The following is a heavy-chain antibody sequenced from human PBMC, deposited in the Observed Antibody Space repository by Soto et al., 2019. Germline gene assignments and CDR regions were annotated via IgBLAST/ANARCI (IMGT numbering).Heavy chain of an antibody. Sequence: PGGSLRLSCVASGFALTTYTVSWVRQAPGKGLEWVSSIIGSGGVTQYADSVRGRFTISRDNSENTLFLQMNGLRVDDTAIYYCSKDRHPDGLWDIDYWGQAPMVTFPQ. CDR1: GFALTTYT. CDR2: IIGSGGVT. V-gene: IGHV3-23*01. CDR3: SKDRHPDGLWDIDY. D-gene: IGHD1-26*01. J-gene: IGHJ4*02.